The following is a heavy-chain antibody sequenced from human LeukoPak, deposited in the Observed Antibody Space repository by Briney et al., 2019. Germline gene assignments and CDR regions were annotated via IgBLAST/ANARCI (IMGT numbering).Heavy chain of an antibody. J-gene: IGHJ5*02. Sequence: PSETLSLTCTVSGGSISSGSYYWSWIRQPAGKGLEWIGRIYTSGNTNYNPSLKSRVTISVDTSKHQFSLKLSSVTAADTAVYYCAGVGYSYGSSWFDPWGQGTLVTVSS. CDR2: IYTSGNT. CDR3: AGVGYSYGSSWFDP. D-gene: IGHD5-18*01. CDR1: GGSISSGSYY. V-gene: IGHV4-61*02.